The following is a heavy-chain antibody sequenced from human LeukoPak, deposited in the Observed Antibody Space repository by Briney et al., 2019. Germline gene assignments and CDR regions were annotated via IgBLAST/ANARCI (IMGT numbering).Heavy chain of an antibody. CDR3: ARDLAAGSSSDFDY. CDR1: GYSISSGYY. Sequence: SETLSLTCTVSGYSISSGYYWGWIRQPPGKGLEWIGSIYHSGSTYYNPSLKSRVTISVDTSKNQFSLKLSSVTAADTAVYYCARDLAAGSSSDFDYWGQGTLVTVSS. V-gene: IGHV4-38-2*02. CDR2: IYHSGST. D-gene: IGHD6-6*01. J-gene: IGHJ4*02.